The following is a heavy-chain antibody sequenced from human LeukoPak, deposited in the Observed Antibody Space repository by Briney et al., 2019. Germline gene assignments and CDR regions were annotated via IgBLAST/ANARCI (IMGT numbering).Heavy chain of an antibody. CDR2: IYYSGST. Sequence: PSETLSLTCTVSGGAISGRRDFWGWFRQPPGKGLGWIASIYYSGSTHYNPSLKSRVTISVDTSRKQFSLELRSATAADSAMYYCARNVSRGEPGGAFDTWGQGTMVTVSS. D-gene: IGHD3-16*01. CDR1: GGAISGRRDF. V-gene: IGHV4-39*01. J-gene: IGHJ3*02. CDR3: ARNVSRGEPGGAFDT.